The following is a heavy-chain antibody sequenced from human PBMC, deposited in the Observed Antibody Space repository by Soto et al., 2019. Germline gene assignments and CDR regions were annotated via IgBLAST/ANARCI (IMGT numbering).Heavy chain of an antibody. CDR3: VHWSTGTYGTIFFDY. J-gene: IGHJ4*02. CDR2: IYWDDDK. D-gene: IGHD3-9*01. Sequence: QITLKESGPTLVKPTQTLTLTCTFSGFSLSSSAVGVGVGWIRQPPGKALEWLALIYWDDDKRYSPSLKSRLTITTDTAQTQVVLTMTNKYAVDNATYDCVHWSTGTYGTIFFDYWGLGTLVTVSS. V-gene: IGHV2-5*02. CDR1: GFSLSSSAVGVG.